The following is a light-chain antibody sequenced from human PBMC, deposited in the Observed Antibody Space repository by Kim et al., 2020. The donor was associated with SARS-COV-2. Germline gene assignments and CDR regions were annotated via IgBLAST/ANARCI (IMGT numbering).Light chain of an antibody. J-gene: IGLJ3*02. CDR3: AAWDDSLNGWV. CDR1: RSNIGSNP. V-gene: IGLV1-44*01. Sequence: QGVNIACSGSRSNIGSNPVTWYQQLPGTAPTLLIYNNNQWPSGVPARFSGSKSGTSASLAISGLQSEDEAAYYCAAWDDSLNGWVFGGGTQLTVL. CDR2: NNN.